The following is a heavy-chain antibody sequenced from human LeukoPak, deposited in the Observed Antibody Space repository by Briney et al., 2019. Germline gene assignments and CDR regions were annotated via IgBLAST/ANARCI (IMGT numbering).Heavy chain of an antibody. CDR1: GGSISSSSYY. D-gene: IGHD1-1*01. CDR3: ARVQPPFDY. CDR2: INYSGST. Sequence: SETLSLTCTVSGGSISSSSYYWGWIRPPPGKALEGIGSINYSGSTYYNPSLRSRVTISVDTSKNQFSLKLSSVTAADTAVYYWARVQPPFDYWGQGTLVTVSS. V-gene: IGHV4-39*01. J-gene: IGHJ4*02.